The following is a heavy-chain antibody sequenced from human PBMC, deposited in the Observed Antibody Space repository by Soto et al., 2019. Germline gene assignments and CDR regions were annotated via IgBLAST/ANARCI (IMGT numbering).Heavy chain of an antibody. CDR3: ARQLERRVGAASH. CDR2: ISPSGDVT. Sequence: QVQLAEFGGGLVKSGGSLTLSCSTSGFFFTDYFMSWIRQAPGKGLEWVSYISPSGDVTHYADSVKGRFTISRDNTKNSLFLQMSSLRDDDTAVYYCARQLERRVGAASHWGQGTRVSVSS. CDR1: GFFFTDYF. V-gene: IGHV3-11*01. D-gene: IGHD1-26*01. J-gene: IGHJ4*02.